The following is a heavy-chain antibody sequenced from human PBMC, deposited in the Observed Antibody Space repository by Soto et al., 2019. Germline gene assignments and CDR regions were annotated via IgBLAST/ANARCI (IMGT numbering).Heavy chain of an antibody. J-gene: IGHJ3*02. CDR3: ARVRSYYDSSGYYPRAFDI. CDR2: IYYSGST. D-gene: IGHD3-22*01. Sequence: SETLSLTCTVSGGSISRYYWIWIRQPPGKGLEWIGYIYYSGSTNYNPSLKSRVTISVDTSKNQFSLKLSSVTAADTAVYYCARVRSYYDSSGYYPRAFDIWGQGTMVTVSS. CDR1: GGSISRYY. V-gene: IGHV4-59*08.